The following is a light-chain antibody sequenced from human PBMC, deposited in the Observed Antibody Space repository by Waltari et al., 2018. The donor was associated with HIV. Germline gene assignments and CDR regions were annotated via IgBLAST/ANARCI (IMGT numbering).Light chain of an antibody. Sequence: QSVLTQPPSASGTPGQRVTISCSGSSSNIGSNSVYWYQQLPGTTPKLLIYRNNQPPSGVPDRCAGSKSGTSASLAISGLRSEDEADYYCAAWDASLSGNWVFGGGTKLTVL. CDR3: AAWDASLSGNWV. CDR1: SSNIGSNS. CDR2: RNN. J-gene: IGLJ3*02. V-gene: IGLV1-47*01.